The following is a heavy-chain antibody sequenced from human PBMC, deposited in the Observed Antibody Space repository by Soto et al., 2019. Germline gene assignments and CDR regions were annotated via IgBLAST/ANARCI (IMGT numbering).Heavy chain of an antibody. D-gene: IGHD2-21*01. CDR2: IFWDGGTA. CDR1: VFTFDDYS. Sequence: VGSLRLSCASSVFTFDDYSMHCVRQTPGKGLEWISLIFWDGGTAYYADSVKGRFTTSRDNSKNTLYLQMNSLRSDDTALYYCPKSGGEYYFEYWGQGTLVSVSS. V-gene: IGHV3-43*01. CDR3: PKSGGEYYFEY. J-gene: IGHJ4*02.